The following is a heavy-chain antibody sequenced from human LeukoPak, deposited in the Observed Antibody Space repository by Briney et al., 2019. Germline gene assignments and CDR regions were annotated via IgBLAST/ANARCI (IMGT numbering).Heavy chain of an antibody. CDR3: ARGGYSYGYMGYSDY. Sequence: ASVKVSCKASGYTFTYYGISWVRQAPGQGLEWMGRISAYTGSTNYAQRLQGRVTMTTDTSTSTAYMELRSLRSDDTAVYYCARGGYSYGYMGYSDYWGQGTLVTVSS. J-gene: IGHJ4*02. V-gene: IGHV1-18*01. D-gene: IGHD5-18*01. CDR2: ISAYTGST. CDR1: GYTFTYYG.